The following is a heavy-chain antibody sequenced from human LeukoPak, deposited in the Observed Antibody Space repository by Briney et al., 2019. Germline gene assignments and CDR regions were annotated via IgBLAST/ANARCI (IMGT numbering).Heavy chain of an antibody. CDR2: ISAYNGNT. J-gene: IGHJ5*02. D-gene: IGHD4-17*01. CDR3: AGYDYGDYYNWFDP. Sequence: GASVKVSCKASGYTFTSYYMHWVRQAPGQGLEWMGWISAYNGNTNYAQKLQGRVTMTTDTSTSTAYMELRSLRSDDTAVYYCAGYDYGDYYNWFDPWGQGTLVTVS. CDR1: GYTFTSYY. V-gene: IGHV1-18*04.